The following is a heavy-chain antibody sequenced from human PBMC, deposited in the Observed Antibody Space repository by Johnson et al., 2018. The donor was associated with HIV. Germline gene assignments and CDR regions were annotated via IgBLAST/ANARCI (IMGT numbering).Heavy chain of an antibody. Sequence: PLVESGGGVVRPGGSLRLSCAASGFTFDDYGMSWVRQAPGKGLEWVSGINWNGGSTGYADSVKGRFTISRDNAKNSLYLQMNSLRAEDTAVYYCARETRSAAAGHGAFDVWGQGTMVTVSS. V-gene: IGHV3-20*04. J-gene: IGHJ3*01. D-gene: IGHD6-13*01. CDR2: INWNGGST. CDR3: ARETRSAAAGHGAFDV. CDR1: GFTFDDYG.